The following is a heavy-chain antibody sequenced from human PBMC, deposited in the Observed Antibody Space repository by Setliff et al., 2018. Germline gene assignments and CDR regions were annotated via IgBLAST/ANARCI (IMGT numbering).Heavy chain of an antibody. V-gene: IGHV4-61*05. CDR3: ARHLLVQGTYHFDY. CDR1: GGSISGSHYS. CDR2: T. Sequence: SETLSLTCSVSGGSISGSHYSWVWMRQPPGKRLEWIGSTYYNPSLKGRVTLSVDTTKNQFSLKLTSMTAADTAVYFCARHLLVQGTYHFDYWGQGSPVTVSS. D-gene: IGHD3-10*01. J-gene: IGHJ4*02.